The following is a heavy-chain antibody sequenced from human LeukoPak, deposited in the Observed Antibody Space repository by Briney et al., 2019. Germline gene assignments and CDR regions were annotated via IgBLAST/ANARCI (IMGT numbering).Heavy chain of an antibody. J-gene: IGHJ4*02. CDR1: GYSFTTSG. Sequence: ASVKVSCKTSGYSFTTSGISWVRQAPGQGLEWMGWISAYNGNTNYAQKFQGRVTMTTDTSTSTAYMELRSLRSDDTAVYYCARDEDIAAAGTGDYWGQGTLVTVSS. CDR3: ARDEDIAAAGTGDY. V-gene: IGHV1-18*01. D-gene: IGHD6-13*01. CDR2: ISAYNGNT.